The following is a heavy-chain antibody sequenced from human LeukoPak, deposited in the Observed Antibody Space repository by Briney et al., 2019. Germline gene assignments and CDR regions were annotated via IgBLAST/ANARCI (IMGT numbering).Heavy chain of an antibody. Sequence: ASVKVSCKASGYTFTSYYMHWVRQAPGQGLEWMGIINPSGGSTSYAQKFQGRVTMTRDTSTSTVYMELSSLRSEDTAVYYCARDQYYYGSGSYHPFDIWGQGTMVTVSS. CDR1: GYTFTSYY. CDR3: ARDQYYYGSGSYHPFDI. CDR2: INPSGGST. J-gene: IGHJ3*02. V-gene: IGHV1-46*01. D-gene: IGHD3-10*01.